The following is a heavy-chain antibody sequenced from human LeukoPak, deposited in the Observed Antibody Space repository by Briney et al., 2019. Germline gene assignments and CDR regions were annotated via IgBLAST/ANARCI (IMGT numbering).Heavy chain of an antibody. J-gene: IGHJ4*02. V-gene: IGHV3-30*19. CDR2: IQYDGSNQ. CDR1: RFTFSSYG. CDR3: ARTPPRGGYTKRGVPYYFDY. Sequence: GGSLRLSCAASRFTFSSYGMHWVRQAPGKGLEWVAYIQYDGSNQQYADSVKGRFSISRDSSKNILYLQMNSLRAEDTAVYYCARTPPRGGYTKRGVPYYFDYWGQGTLVTVSS. D-gene: IGHD5-12*01.